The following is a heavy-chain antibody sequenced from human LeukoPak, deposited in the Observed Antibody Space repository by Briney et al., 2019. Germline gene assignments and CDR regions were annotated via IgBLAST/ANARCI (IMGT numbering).Heavy chain of an antibody. D-gene: IGHD6-6*01. J-gene: IGHJ4*02. V-gene: IGHV4-59*08. Sequence: PSETLSLTCTVSGGSISPYYWSWVRQSPGKGLEWIAYIYYSGSTYYNPTLNSRLTMAEDTSKNQFSLKLSSVTAADTAVYYCARLGTIAARAFDYWGQGTLVTVSS. CDR2: IYYSGST. CDR3: ARLGTIAARAFDY. CDR1: GGSISPYY.